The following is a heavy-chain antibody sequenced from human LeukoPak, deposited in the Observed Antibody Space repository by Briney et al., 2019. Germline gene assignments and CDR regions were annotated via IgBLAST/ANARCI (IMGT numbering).Heavy chain of an antibody. V-gene: IGHV3-7*01. Sequence: GGSLRLSCAASGFTFSSYAISWVRQAPGKGLEWVANIKQDGSEKYYVDSVKGRFTISRDNAKNSLYLQMNSLRAEDTAVYYCARGNIVVVPAAYSYWGQGTMVTVSS. CDR1: GFTFSSYA. J-gene: IGHJ3*01. D-gene: IGHD2-2*01. CDR2: IKQDGSEK. CDR3: ARGNIVVVPAAYSY.